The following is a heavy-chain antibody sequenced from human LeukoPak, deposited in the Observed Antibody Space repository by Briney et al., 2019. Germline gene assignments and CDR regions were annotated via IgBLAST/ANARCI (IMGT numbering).Heavy chain of an antibody. CDR3: ARHGAVGDYEILLGYYYYYGMDV. CDR1: GYSFTSYW. D-gene: IGHD4-17*01. Sequence: GGSLQIPCKGSGYSFTSYWIGWSGQMPGKGLEWMGIIYPGDSDARYSPPFQGQVTISADKSSSTAYLQWSSLKASDTAMYYCARHGAVGDYEILLGYYYYYGMDVWGQGTTVTVSS. J-gene: IGHJ6*02. CDR2: IYPGDSDA. V-gene: IGHV5-51*01.